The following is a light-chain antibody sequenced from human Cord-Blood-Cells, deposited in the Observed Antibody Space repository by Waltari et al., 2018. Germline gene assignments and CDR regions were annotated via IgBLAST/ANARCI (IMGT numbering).Light chain of an antibody. V-gene: IGLV2-14*01. CDR1: CSDVGGYNY. CDR3: SSYTSSSTWV. J-gene: IGLJ3*02. CDR2: DVS. Sequence: QSALTQPASVSGSPGQSITISCTGTCSDVGGYNYVSWYQQHPGKAPKLMIYDVSNRPSGVSNRFSGSKSGNTASLTISGLQAEDEADYYCSSYTSSSTWVFGGGTKLTV.